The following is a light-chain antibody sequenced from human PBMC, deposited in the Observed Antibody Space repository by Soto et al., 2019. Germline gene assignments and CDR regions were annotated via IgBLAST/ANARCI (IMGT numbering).Light chain of an antibody. CDR3: QQSYSTPR. V-gene: IGKV1-39*01. Sequence: DIQMTQSPSSLSASVGDRVTITCRASQSISNYLNWYQQKPGKAPKLLIYGASSLQSGVPSRFSGSGSGTDFTLTINSLQPEDFATYYCQQSYSTPRFGQGTKLEI. J-gene: IGKJ2*03. CDR1: QSISNY. CDR2: GAS.